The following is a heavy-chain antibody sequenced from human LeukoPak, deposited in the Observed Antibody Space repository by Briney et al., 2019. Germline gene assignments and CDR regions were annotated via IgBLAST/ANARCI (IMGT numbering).Heavy chain of an antibody. V-gene: IGHV3-74*01. CDR1: GFTFSNYW. CDR3: ARDFMYSSSCTGC. Sequence: PGGSLRLSCAASGFTFSNYWMHWVRQAPGKGLVWASRINGDGSSTSYADSVKGRFTISRDNAKNTLYLQMNSLRAEDTAMYYCARDFMYSSSCTGCWGQGTLVTVSS. CDR2: INGDGSST. D-gene: IGHD6-13*01. J-gene: IGHJ4*02.